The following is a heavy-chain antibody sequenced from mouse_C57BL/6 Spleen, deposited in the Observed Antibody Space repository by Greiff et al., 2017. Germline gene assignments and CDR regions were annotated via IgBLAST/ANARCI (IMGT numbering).Heavy chain of an antibody. CDR3: ATDFDY. V-gene: IGHV3-6*01. CDR2: ISYDGSN. J-gene: IGHJ2*01. CDR1: GYSITSGYY. D-gene: IGHD1-1*01. Sequence: EVQLQESGPGLVKPSQSLSLTCSVTGYSITSGYYWNWIRQFPGNKLEWMGYISYDGSNNYNPSLKNRISITRDTSKNQFFLKLNSVTTEETATYYCATDFDYWGQGTTLTVSS.